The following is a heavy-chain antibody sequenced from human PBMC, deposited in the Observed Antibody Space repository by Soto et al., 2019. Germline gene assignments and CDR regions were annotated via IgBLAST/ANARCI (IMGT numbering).Heavy chain of an antibody. J-gene: IGHJ6*02. CDR2: INPNSGGT. CDR1: GYTFTGYY. CDR3: ARGPETAYYDILTGYRPYYYYGMDV. V-gene: IGHV1-2*04. D-gene: IGHD3-9*01. Sequence: ASVKVSCKASGYTFTGYYMHWVRQAPGQGLEWMGWINPNSGGTNYAQKFQGWVTMTRDTSISTAYMELSRLRSDDTAVYYCARGPETAYYDILTGYRPYYYYGMDVWGQGTTVTVSS.